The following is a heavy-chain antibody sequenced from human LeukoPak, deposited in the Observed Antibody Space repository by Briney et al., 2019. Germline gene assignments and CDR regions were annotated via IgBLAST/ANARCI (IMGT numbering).Heavy chain of an antibody. D-gene: IGHD6-19*01. CDR1: GFTFSTYP. V-gene: IGHV3-30-3*01. CDR3: ARPREAGSSSGWYFDN. J-gene: IGHJ4*02. Sequence: GGSLRLSCAASGFTFSTYPMHWVRQASGKGLEWVAVISYDGFNKFYADSVKGRFTISRDDPKNTLFLQMNSLRAEDTAVYHCARPREAGSSSGWYFDNWGQGALVTVSS. CDR2: ISYDGFNK.